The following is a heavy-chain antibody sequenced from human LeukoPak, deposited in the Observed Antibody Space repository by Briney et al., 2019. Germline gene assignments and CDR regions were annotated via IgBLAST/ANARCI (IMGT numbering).Heavy chain of an antibody. CDR3: ATSPYDSSGYYYRFDY. Sequence: SVKVSCKASGGTFSSYAISWVRQAPGQGLEWMGGIIPIFGTANYAQKFQGRVTITADESTSTAYMELSSLRSEDTAVYYCATSPYDSSGYYYRFDYWGQGTLVTVSS. CDR2: IIPIFGTA. V-gene: IGHV1-69*13. J-gene: IGHJ4*02. D-gene: IGHD3-22*01. CDR1: GGTFSSYA.